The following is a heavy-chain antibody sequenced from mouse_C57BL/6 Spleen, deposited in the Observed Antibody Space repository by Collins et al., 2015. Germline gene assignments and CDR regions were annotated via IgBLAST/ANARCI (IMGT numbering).Heavy chain of an antibody. CDR2: IYPSDSET. J-gene: IGHJ4*01. Sequence: QVQLQQPGAELVRPGSSVKLSCKASGYTFTSYWMDWVKQRPGQGLEWIGNIYPSDSETHYNQKFKDKATLTVDKSSSTAYMQLSSLTSEDSAVYYCARRKLTGYAMDYWGQGTSVTVSS. D-gene: IGHD4-1*01. CDR1: GYTFTSYW. V-gene: IGHV1-61*01. CDR3: ARRKLTGYAMDY.